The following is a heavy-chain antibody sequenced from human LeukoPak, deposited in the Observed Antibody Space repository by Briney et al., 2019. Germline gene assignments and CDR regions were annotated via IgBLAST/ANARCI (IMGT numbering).Heavy chain of an antibody. D-gene: IGHD6-6*01. CDR1: GFTFSSYA. Sequence: PGGSLRLSCAASGFTFSSYAMSWARQAPGKGLEWVSAISGSGGSTYYADSVKGRFTISRDNSKNTLYLQMNSLRAEDTAVYYCAKGRSIAARGFMVDYWGQGTLVTVSS. CDR3: AKGRSIAARGFMVDY. J-gene: IGHJ4*02. V-gene: IGHV3-23*01. CDR2: ISGSGGST.